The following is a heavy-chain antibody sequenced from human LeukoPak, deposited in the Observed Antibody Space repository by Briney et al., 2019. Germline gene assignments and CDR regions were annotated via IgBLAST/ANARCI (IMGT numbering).Heavy chain of an antibody. J-gene: IGHJ4*02. CDR2: IIPIFGTA. Sequence: GSSVKLSCKASGGTFSSYAISWVRQAPGQGLEWMGRIIPIFGTANYAQKFQGRVTITADKSTSTAYMELSSLRSEDTAVYYCARGGYSYGRGVTYFDYWGQGTLVTVSS. CDR3: ARGGYSYGRGVTYFDY. D-gene: IGHD5-18*01. V-gene: IGHV1-69*06. CDR1: GGTFSSYA.